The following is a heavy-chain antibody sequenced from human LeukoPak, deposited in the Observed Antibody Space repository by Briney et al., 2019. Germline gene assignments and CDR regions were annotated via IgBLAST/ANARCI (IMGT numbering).Heavy chain of an antibody. CDR1: GFTFSSYE. CDR3: ASNDYSNYHFDY. D-gene: IGHD4-11*01. CDR2: ISSSGSTI. Sequence: GGSLRLSCAASGFTFSSYEMNWVRQAPGKGLEWVSYISSSGSTIYYADSVKGRFTISRDNAKNSLYLQMNSLRAEDTAVYYCASNDYSNYHFDYWGQGTLVTVSS. V-gene: IGHV3-48*03. J-gene: IGHJ4*02.